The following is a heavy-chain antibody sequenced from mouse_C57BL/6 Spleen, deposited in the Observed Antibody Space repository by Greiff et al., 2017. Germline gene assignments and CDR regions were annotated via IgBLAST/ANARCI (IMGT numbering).Heavy chain of an antibody. CDR1: GFTFSDYG. J-gene: IGHJ4*01. CDR3: ARKVYAYAMDY. D-gene: IGHD2-12*01. V-gene: IGHV5-17*01. Sequence: EVMLVESGGGLVKPGGSLKLSCAASGFTFSDYGMHWVRQAPEKGLEWVAYISSGSSTIYYADTVKGRFNIARYNAKNTLFLQMTSLRSEDTAMYCCARKVYAYAMDYWGQGTSVTVSS. CDR2: ISSGSSTI.